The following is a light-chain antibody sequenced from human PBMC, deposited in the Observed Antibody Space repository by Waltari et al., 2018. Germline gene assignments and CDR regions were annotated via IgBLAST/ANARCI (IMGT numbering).Light chain of an antibody. V-gene: IGLV1-40*01. J-gene: IGLJ2*01. CDR3: QSYDTTLSAVV. CDR1: KSNIGADFD. CDR2: SFT. Sequence: QSVLTQPPSVSGAPGQRVTISCSGTKSNIGADFDVHWDQQVPGTAPKLLLHSFTNRPPGVSDRFSGFKSGASTSLVITGLQAEDEAMYYCQSYDTTLSAVVFGGGTRLTV.